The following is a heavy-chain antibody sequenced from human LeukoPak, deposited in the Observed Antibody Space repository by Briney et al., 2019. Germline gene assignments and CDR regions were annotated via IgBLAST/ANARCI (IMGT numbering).Heavy chain of an antibody. CDR3: ARDQDAGYSSSWSFDY. J-gene: IGHJ4*02. Sequence: ASVKVSCKASGYTFTSYGISWVRQAPGQGLEWMGWISAYNGNTNYAQKFQGRVTMTRDTSISTAYMELSRLRSDDTAVYYCARDQDAGYSSSWSFDYWGQGSLVTVSS. V-gene: IGHV1-18*01. CDR1: GYTFTSYG. D-gene: IGHD6-13*01. CDR2: ISAYNGNT.